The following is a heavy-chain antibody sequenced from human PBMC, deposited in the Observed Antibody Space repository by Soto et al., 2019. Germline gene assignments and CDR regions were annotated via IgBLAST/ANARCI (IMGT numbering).Heavy chain of an antibody. CDR2: IYPGDSDT. V-gene: IGHV5-51*01. D-gene: IGHD3-10*01. Sequence: PGESLKISCKGSGYTFSSYWIAWVRQMPGKGLEWMGIIYPGDSDTRYSPSFQGQVTISVDKSITTAYLQWNSLKASDTAMYYCALGEGAFDYWGQGTLVTVSS. CDR3: ALGEGAFDY. J-gene: IGHJ4*02. CDR1: GYTFSSYW.